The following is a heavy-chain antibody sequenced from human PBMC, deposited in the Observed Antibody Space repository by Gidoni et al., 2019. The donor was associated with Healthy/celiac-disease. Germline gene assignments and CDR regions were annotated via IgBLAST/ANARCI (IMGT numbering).Heavy chain of an antibody. CDR1: GFTFADYA. Sequence: VQLVESGGGLVQPGRSLRLSCAASGFTFADYAMHWVRQAPGKGLEWVSGISWNSGSIGYADSVKGRFTISRDNAKSSRYLQMNSLRAEDTALYYCAKELSVYSGYDWARLDYWGQGTLVTVSS. V-gene: IGHV3-9*01. J-gene: IGHJ4*02. D-gene: IGHD5-12*01. CDR3: AKELSVYSGYDWARLDY. CDR2: ISWNSGSI.